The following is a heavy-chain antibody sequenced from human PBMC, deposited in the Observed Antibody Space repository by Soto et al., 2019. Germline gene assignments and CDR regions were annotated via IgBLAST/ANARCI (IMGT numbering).Heavy chain of an antibody. Sequence: ALLKGACKASGYTFTIYYRYWVRQKNGQGLEWMGIINPSGGSTSYAQKFQGRVTMTRDTSTSTVYMELSSLRSEDTAVYYCARDSFGSGRAFYYYYYMDVWGKGTTVTVSS. V-gene: IGHV1-46*03. CDR3: ARDSFGSGRAFYYYYYMDV. J-gene: IGHJ6*03. D-gene: IGHD3-10*01. CDR2: INPSGGST. CDR1: GYTFTIYY.